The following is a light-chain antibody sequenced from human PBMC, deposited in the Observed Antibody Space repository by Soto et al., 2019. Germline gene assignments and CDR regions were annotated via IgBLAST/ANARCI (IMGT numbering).Light chain of an antibody. Sequence: QSVLTQPPSASGSPGQPVTISCTGTSSDVGAYKFVSWYQQNPGKAPKLIIYDVTKRPTGVPDRFSGSKSGNTASLTVSGLQAEDEADYYCSSFTSSITYVFGTGTKVTVL. V-gene: IGLV2-8*01. CDR3: SSFTSSITYV. CDR1: SSDVGAYKF. J-gene: IGLJ1*01. CDR2: DVT.